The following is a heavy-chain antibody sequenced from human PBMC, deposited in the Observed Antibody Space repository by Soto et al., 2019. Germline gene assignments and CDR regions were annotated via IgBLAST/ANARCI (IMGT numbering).Heavy chain of an antibody. CDR1: GSPFD. CDR3: ARDRYSSSWYDY. CDR2: IVPDGRNQ. Sequence: GGSLRLSCVASGSPFDVHWVRQAPGKGPEWVAHIVPDGRNQYWADSVKGRFTGSRDNSKNTLYLQMNSLRAEDTAVYYCARDRYSSSWYDYWGQGTLVTVSS. V-gene: IGHV3-30*14. J-gene: IGHJ4*02. D-gene: IGHD6-13*01.